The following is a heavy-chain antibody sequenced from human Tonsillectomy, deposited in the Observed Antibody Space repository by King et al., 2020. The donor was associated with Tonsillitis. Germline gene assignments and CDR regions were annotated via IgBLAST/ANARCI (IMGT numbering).Heavy chain of an antibody. CDR2: TRNKANSYTT. D-gene: IGHD7-27*01. J-gene: IGHJ3*02. V-gene: IGHV3-72*01. CDR1: GFTFSDHY. CDR3: ATETGGSTGDAFDI. Sequence: QLVQSGGGLVQPGGSLRLSCAASGFTFSDHYIDWVRQAPGKGLEWVGRTRNKANSYTTEYAASVKGRFTISRDDSKNSLYLQMNSLKTEDTAVYYCATETGGSTGDAFDIWGQGTMVTVSS.